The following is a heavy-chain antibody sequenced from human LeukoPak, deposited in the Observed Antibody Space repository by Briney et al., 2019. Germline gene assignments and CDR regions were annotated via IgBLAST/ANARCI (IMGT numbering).Heavy chain of an antibody. CDR3: ARGGYIYNTLYY. D-gene: IGHD5-18*01. Sequence: GGSLRLSCAASGFTFKDYWMTWVRQVPGKGLEWVATIKQDGREKKYVDSVEGRFTISRDNAKNSLFLQMNSLRAEDTAIYYCARGGYIYNTLYYWGQGTLVTVSS. J-gene: IGHJ4*02. CDR2: IKQDGREK. CDR1: GFTFKDYW. V-gene: IGHV3-7*01.